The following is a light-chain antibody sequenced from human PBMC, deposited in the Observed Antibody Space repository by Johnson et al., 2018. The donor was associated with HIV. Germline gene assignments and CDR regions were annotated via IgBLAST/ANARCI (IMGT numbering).Light chain of an antibody. V-gene: IGLV1-51*01. CDR3: GTWDSSLRVGV. J-gene: IGLJ1*01. Sequence: QSVLTQPPSVSAAPGQKVTISCSGSSSNIGNNYVSWYQQLPGTAPKLLIYDNNKRPSGIPDRFSGSKSGTSATLGITGLQTGDEADDYCGTWDSSLRVGVFGTGTKVTVL. CDR2: DNN. CDR1: SSNIGNNY.